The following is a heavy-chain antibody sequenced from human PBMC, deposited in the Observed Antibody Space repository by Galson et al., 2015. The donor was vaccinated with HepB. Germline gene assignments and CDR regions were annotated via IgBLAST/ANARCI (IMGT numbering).Heavy chain of an antibody. Sequence: SCKASGGTFSSYTISWVRQAPGQGLEWMGRIIPILGIANYAQKFQGRVTITADKSTSTAYMELSSLRSEDTAVYYCAGEAAAGTRGAKYYYYYGMDVWGQGTTVTVSS. V-gene: IGHV1-69*02. CDR3: AGEAAAGTRGAKYYYYYGMDV. CDR1: GGTFSSYT. D-gene: IGHD6-13*01. CDR2: IIPILGIA. J-gene: IGHJ6*02.